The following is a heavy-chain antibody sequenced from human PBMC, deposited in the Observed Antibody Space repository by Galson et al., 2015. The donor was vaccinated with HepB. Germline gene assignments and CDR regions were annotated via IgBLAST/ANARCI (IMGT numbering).Heavy chain of an antibody. V-gene: IGHV1-18*04. D-gene: IGHD2-21*01. Sequence: SVKVSCKASGYTFTSYGISWVRQAPGQGLEWMGWISAYNGNTNYAQKLQGRVTMTTDTSTSTAYMELRSLRSDDTAVYYCARVPSQSRIHYYYGMDVWGQGTTVTVSS. CDR1: GYTFTSYG. J-gene: IGHJ6*02. CDR3: ARVPSQSRIHYYYGMDV. CDR2: ISAYNGNT.